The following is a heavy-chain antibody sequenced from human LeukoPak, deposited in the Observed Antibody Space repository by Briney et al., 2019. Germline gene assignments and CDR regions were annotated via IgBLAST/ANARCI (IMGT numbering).Heavy chain of an antibody. V-gene: IGHV3-53*01. CDR2: IYSGGST. D-gene: IGHD2-15*01. CDR1: GFTVSSNY. J-gene: IGHJ4*02. Sequence: GGSLRLSCAASGFTVSSNYMSWVRQAPGKGLEWVSVIYSGGSTYHADSVRGRFTISRDNSKNTLYLQMNSLRAEDAAVYYCARAPVTSCSGVLCYPFDYWGQGTLVTVSS. CDR3: ARAPVTSCSGVLCYPFDY.